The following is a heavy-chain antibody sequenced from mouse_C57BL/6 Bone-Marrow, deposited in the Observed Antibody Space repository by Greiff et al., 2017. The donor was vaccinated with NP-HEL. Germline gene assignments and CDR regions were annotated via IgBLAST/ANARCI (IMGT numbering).Heavy chain of an antibody. V-gene: IGHV1-72*01. CDR1: GYTFTSYW. CDR3: ASSYNYGSTLFAY. CDR2: IDPNSGGT. D-gene: IGHD1-1*01. Sequence: QVQLQQPGAELVKPGASVKLSCKASGYTFTSYWMHWVKQRPGRGLEWIGRIDPNSGGTKYNEKFKSKATLTVDKPSSTAYMRLSSLTSEDSAVYDCASSYNYGSTLFAYWGQGTLVTVAA. J-gene: IGHJ3*01.